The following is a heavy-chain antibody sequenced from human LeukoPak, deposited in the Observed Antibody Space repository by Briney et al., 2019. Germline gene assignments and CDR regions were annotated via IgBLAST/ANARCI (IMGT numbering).Heavy chain of an antibody. Sequence: ASVKVSCKASGYTFTSYYTHCVRQAPGQGLEWMGIINPSGGSTSYAQKFQGRVTMTRYTYTSTVYMELSSLRSEDTAVYYCARDEVGATRDWGQGTLVTVSS. CDR3: ARDEVGATRD. V-gene: IGHV1-46*01. J-gene: IGHJ4*02. CDR1: GYTFTSYY. D-gene: IGHD1-26*01. CDR2: INPSGGST.